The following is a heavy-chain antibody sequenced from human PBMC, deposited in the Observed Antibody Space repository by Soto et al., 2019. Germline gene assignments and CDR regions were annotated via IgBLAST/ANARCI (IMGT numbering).Heavy chain of an antibody. Sequence: QVQLQESGPGLVKPSGTLSLTCGVSGGSISSSNWWSWVRQPPGKGLEWIGEIYHRGGTNHNPSLQSRLTISLDKSKNQFSLKLSSVTAADTAIYYCARGSYASNFDSWGQGTLVTVSS. D-gene: IGHD3-16*01. CDR3: ARGSYASNFDS. CDR2: IYHRGGT. V-gene: IGHV4-4*02. J-gene: IGHJ4*02. CDR1: GGSISSSNW.